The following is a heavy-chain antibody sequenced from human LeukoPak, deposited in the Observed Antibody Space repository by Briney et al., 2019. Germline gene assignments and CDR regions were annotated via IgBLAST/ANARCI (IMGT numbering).Heavy chain of an antibody. D-gene: IGHD3-22*01. V-gene: IGHV4-39*07. CDR1: GDSISSSRYY. CDR2: IYYSGST. J-gene: IGHJ4*02. CDR3: ARVDYDSSGSPDY. Sequence: SETLSLTCTVSGDSISSSRYYWGWIRQPPGKGLEWIGSIYYSGSTYYNPSLKSRVTISVDTSKNQFSLKLSSVTAADTAVYYCARVDYDSSGSPDYWGQGTLVTVSS.